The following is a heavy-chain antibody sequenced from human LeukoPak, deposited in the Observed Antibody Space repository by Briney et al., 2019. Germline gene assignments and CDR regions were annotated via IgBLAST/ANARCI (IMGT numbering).Heavy chain of an antibody. CDR3: AKDGVLLWFGELLYFDY. CDR2: ISGSGGAT. Sequence: GGSLRLSCAASGFTFDDYGMSWVRQAPGKGLEWVSGISGSGGATYYADSVKGRFTISRDNSKNTLYLQMNSLRAEDTAVYYCAKDGVLLWFGELLYFDYWGQGTLVTVSS. V-gene: IGHV3-23*01. J-gene: IGHJ4*02. CDR1: GFTFDDYG. D-gene: IGHD3-10*01.